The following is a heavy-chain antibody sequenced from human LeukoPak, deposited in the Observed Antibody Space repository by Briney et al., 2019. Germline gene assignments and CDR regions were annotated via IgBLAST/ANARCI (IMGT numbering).Heavy chain of an antibody. J-gene: IGHJ6*02. V-gene: IGHV4-39*07. Sequence: PSETLSLTCTVSGDSISSSGSYWTWIRQPPGKGLEWIGSIYYSGSTYYNPSLKSRVTISVDTSKNQFSLKLSSVTAADTAVYYCAIRLHYYDSIRYGMDVWGQGTTVTVSS. CDR3: AIRLHYYDSIRYGMDV. CDR2: IYYSGST. CDR1: GDSISSSGSY. D-gene: IGHD3-22*01.